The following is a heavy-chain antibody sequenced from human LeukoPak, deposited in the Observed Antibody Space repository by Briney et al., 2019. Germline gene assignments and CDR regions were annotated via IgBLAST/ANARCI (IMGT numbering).Heavy chain of an antibody. D-gene: IGHD7-27*01. CDR1: GFTFSSAT. V-gene: IGHV3-23*01. CDR2: VGPSGGTG. CDR3: AKDPNWDRGS. Sequence: GGSLRLSCATSGFTFSSATMMWVRQAPGKGLEFVSGVGPSGGTGTYADSVKGRFTISRDNPKNTLYLQMNSLRVEDTAVYYCAKDPNWDRGSWGQGTLVTVSS. J-gene: IGHJ5*02.